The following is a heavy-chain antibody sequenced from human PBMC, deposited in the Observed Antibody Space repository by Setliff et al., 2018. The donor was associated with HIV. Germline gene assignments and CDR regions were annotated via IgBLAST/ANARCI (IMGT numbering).Heavy chain of an antibody. Sequence: SVKVSCKASGGTFGTYAISWVRQAPGQGLEWMGGIIPIFGTANYAQKFQGRVTITADESTSTAYMELSSLRSDDTAVYFCARGALLGAAALHGPMDVWGKGTTVTVSS. V-gene: IGHV1-69*13. CDR2: IIPIFGTA. CDR1: GGTFGTYA. CDR3: ARGALLGAAALHGPMDV. J-gene: IGHJ6*03. D-gene: IGHD6-13*01.